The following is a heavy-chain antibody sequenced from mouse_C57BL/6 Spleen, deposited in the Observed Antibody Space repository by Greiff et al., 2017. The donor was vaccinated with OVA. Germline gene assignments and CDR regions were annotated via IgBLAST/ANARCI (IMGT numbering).Heavy chain of an antibody. CDR2: ISGGGGNT. J-gene: IGHJ4*01. D-gene: IGHD1-1*01. CDR3: ARHGANTTVVHAMDY. V-gene: IGHV5-9*01. Sequence: DVKLVESGGGLVKPGGSLKLSCAASGFTFSSYTMSWVRQTPEKRLEWVATISGGGGNTYYPDSVKGRFTISRDNAKNTLYLQMSSLRSEDTALYYCARHGANTTVVHAMDYWGQGTSVTVSS. CDR1: GFTFSSYT.